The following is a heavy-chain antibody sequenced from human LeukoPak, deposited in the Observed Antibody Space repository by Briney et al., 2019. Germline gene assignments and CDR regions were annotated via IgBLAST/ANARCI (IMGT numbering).Heavy chain of an antibody. CDR3: AREDGSSSLYYYYGMDV. CDR2: INPNSGGT. Sequence: ASVKVSCKASGYTFTGYYMHWVRQAPGQVLEWMGWINPNSGGTNYAQKFQGRVTMTRDTSISPAYMELSRLRSDDTAVYYCAREDGSSSLYYYYGMDVWGQGTTVTVSS. D-gene: IGHD6-6*01. CDR1: GYTFTGYY. V-gene: IGHV1-2*02. J-gene: IGHJ6*02.